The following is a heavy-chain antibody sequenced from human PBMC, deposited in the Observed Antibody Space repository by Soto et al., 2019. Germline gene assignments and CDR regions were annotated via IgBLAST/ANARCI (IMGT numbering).Heavy chain of an antibody. CDR2: IYYSGST. CDR1: GGSISSSSYY. CDR3: ARLVYDSSGYRPG. J-gene: IGHJ4*02. D-gene: IGHD3-22*01. V-gene: IGHV4-39*01. Sequence: QLQLQESGPGLVKPSETLSLTCTVSGGSISSSSYYWGWIRQPPGKGLEGIGSIYYSGSTYYNPALKSRVTISVDTSKNQFSLKLRSVTAADTAVYYCARLVYDSSGYRPGWGQGTLVTVSS.